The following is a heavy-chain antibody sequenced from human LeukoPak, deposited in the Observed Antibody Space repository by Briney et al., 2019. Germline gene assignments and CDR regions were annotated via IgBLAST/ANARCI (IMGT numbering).Heavy chain of an antibody. J-gene: IGHJ4*02. CDR3: ARAPATVVEFDH. Sequence: SETLSLTCTVSGGSIGSGGYYWSWIRQHPGKGLEWIGYIYYSGSTYCNPSLKSRVTISVDTSKNQFSLKLNSVTAADTAVYYCARAPATVVEFDHWGQGTLVTVSS. CDR2: IYYSGST. V-gene: IGHV4-31*03. D-gene: IGHD4-23*01. CDR1: GGSIGSGGYY.